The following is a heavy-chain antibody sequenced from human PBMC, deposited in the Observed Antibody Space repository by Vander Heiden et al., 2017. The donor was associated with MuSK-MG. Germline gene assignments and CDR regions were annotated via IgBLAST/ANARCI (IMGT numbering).Heavy chain of an antibody. V-gene: IGHV4-59*08. Sequence: QVQLQESGPGLVKPSETLSLTCTVSGGSISSYYWSWIRQPPGKGLEWIGYIYYRGSTNYNPSLKSRVTISVDTSKNQFSLKLSSVTAADTAVYYCARWFGPYYFDYWGQGTLVTVSS. D-gene: IGHD3-10*01. CDR2: IYYRGST. J-gene: IGHJ4*02. CDR1: GGSISSYY. CDR3: ARWFGPYYFDY.